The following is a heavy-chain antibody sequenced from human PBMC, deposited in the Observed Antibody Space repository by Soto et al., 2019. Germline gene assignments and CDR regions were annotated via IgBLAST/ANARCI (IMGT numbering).Heavy chain of an antibody. Sequence: GGSLRLSCAASXFTFSSYAMHWVRQAPGKGLEWVAVISYDGSNKYYADSVKGRFTISRDNSKNTLYLQMNSLRAEDTAVYYCARSLDGGYLFDYWGQGTLVTVSS. D-gene: IGHD4-17*01. J-gene: IGHJ4*02. CDR3: ARSLDGGYLFDY. CDR2: ISYDGSNK. CDR1: XFTFSSYA. V-gene: IGHV3-30-3*01.